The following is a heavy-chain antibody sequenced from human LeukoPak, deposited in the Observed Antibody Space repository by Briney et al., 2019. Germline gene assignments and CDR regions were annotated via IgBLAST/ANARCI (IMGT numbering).Heavy chain of an antibody. CDR2: INPNSGGT. CDR1: GYTFTGYY. D-gene: IGHD6-19*01. CDR3: ARDRGYSGWYGVNGMDV. J-gene: IGHJ6*02. V-gene: IGHV1-2*02. Sequence: ASVKVSCKASGYTFTGYYMHWVRQAPGQGLEWMGWINPNSGGTNYAQKFQGRVTMTRDTSISTAYMEPSRLRSDDTAVYYCARDRGYSGWYGVNGMDVWGQGTTVTVSS.